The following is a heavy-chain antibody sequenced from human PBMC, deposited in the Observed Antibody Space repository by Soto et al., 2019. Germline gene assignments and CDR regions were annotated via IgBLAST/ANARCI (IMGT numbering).Heavy chain of an antibody. D-gene: IGHD6-19*01. CDR2: IYHSGST. CDR1: GGSISSGGYS. J-gene: IGHJ4*02. V-gene: IGHV4-30-2*05. Sequence: SETLSLTCAVSGGSISSGGYSWSWIRQPPGKGLEWIGYIYHSGSTYYNPSLKSQATISVDTSKNRFSLKLSSVTAADTAVYYCARDKVRAVAGSFDYWGQGTLVTVSS. CDR3: ARDKVRAVAGSFDY.